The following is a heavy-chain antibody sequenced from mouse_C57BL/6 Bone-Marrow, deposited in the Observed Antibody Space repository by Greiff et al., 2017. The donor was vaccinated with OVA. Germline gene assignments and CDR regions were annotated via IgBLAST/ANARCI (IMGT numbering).Heavy chain of an antibody. J-gene: IGHJ3*01. V-gene: IGHV3-6*01. CDR3: ARNYGSPLFAY. D-gene: IGHD1-1*01. CDR2: ISYDGSN. Sequence: EVQLVESGPGLVKPSQSLSLTCSVTGYSITSGYYWNWIRQFPGNKLEWMGYISYDGSNNYNPSLKNRISITRDTSKNQFFLKLNSVTTEDTATYYCARNYGSPLFAYWGQGTLVTVSA. CDR1: GYSITSGYY.